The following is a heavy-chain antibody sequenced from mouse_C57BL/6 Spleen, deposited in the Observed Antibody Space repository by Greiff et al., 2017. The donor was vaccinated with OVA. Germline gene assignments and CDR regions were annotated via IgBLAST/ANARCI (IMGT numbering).Heavy chain of an antibody. Sequence: VQLQQSGPELVKPGASVKISCKASGYTFTDYYMNWVKQSHGKSLEWIGDINPNNGGTSYNQKFKGKATLTVDKSSSTAYMELRSLTSEDSAVYYCARSLYYYGSSLYYAMDYWGQGTSVTVSS. V-gene: IGHV1-26*01. CDR2: INPNNGGT. CDR1: GYTFTDYY. CDR3: ARSLYYYGSSLYYAMDY. J-gene: IGHJ4*01. D-gene: IGHD1-1*01.